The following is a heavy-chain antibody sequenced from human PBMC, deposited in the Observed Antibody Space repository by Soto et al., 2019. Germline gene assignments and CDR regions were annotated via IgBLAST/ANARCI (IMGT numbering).Heavy chain of an antibody. J-gene: IGHJ4*02. CDR2: ISYDGSNK. D-gene: IGHD2-15*01. V-gene: IGHV3-30*18. CDR1: GFTFSSYG. CDR3: AKGSQGSEGSSGGSPHFDY. Sequence: QVQLVESGGGVVQPGRSLRLSCAASGFTFSSYGMHWVRQAPGKGLEWVAVISYDGSNKYYADSVKGRFTISRDNSKNTLYLQMNSLRADDTAVYYCAKGSQGSEGSSGGSPHFDYWGQGTLVTVSS.